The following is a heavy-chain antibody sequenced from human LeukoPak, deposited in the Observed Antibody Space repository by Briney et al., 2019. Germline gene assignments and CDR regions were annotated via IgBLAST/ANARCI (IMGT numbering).Heavy chain of an antibody. CDR2: ISAYNGNT. CDR1: GYTFTSYG. CDR3: ARDTWELNAFDI. V-gene: IGHV1-18*01. D-gene: IGHD1-26*01. Sequence: ASVKVSCKASGYTFTSYGISWVRQAPGQGLEWMGWISAYNGNTNYAQKLQGRVTMTTDTSTSTAYMELRSLRSDDTAVYYSARDTWELNAFDIWGQGTMVTVSS. J-gene: IGHJ3*02.